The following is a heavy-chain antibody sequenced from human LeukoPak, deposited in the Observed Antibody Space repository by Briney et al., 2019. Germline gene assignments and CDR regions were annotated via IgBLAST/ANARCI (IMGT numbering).Heavy chain of an antibody. CDR1: GGSFSGYY. Sequence: SETLSLTCAVYGGSFSGYYWSWIRQPPGKGLEWIGEINHSGSTNYNPSLKSRATISVDTSKNQFSLKLSSVTAADTAVYYCARALGYCSSTSCYSDYYYYMDVWGKGTTVTVSS. V-gene: IGHV4-34*01. CDR2: INHSGST. D-gene: IGHD2-2*01. CDR3: ARALGYCSSTSCYSDYYYYMDV. J-gene: IGHJ6*03.